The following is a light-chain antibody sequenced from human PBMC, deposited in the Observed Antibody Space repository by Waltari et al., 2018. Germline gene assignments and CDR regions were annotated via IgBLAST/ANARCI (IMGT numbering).Light chain of an antibody. CDR3: ATWDDRLTGVV. CDR1: NYNIGSNT. Sequence: QSVVTRPPAASGTPGQRVPISCSGSNYNIGSNTENWYQQVPGTAPKLLIYSNNYRPSGVPDRFSGSKSGTSASLAISGLQSEDEADYYCATWDDRLTGVVFGGGTKVTVL. CDR2: SNN. J-gene: IGLJ2*01. V-gene: IGLV1-44*01.